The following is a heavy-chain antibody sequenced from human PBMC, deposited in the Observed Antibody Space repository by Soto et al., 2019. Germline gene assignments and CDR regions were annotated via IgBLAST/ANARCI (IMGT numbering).Heavy chain of an antibody. J-gene: IGHJ5*02. V-gene: IGHV3-30*04. CDR1: GFTFSSYA. D-gene: IGHD4-17*01. CDR3: VRGQTTVRSRGWFDP. Sequence: QVQLVESGGGVVQPGRSLRLSCAASGFTFSSYATHWVRQTPGRRLEWVAVISHDGRSEYYADSVKGRFSISRDTSRKTLYLQMDSLRPEDTAVYYCVRGQTTVRSRGWFDPWGQGTQVTVSS. CDR2: ISHDGRSE.